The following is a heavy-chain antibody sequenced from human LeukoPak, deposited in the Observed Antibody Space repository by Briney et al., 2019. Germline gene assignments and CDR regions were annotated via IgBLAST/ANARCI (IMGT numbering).Heavy chain of an antibody. CDR1: GGSISSGGYY. J-gene: IGHJ5*02. D-gene: IGHD2-15*01. Sequence: SETLSLTCTVSGGSISSGGYYWSWIRQHPGKGLEWIGYIYYSGSTYYNPSLKSRVTISVDTSKNQFSLKLSSVTAADTAVYYCASGSEGSSGPNWFDPWGQGTLVTVSS. V-gene: IGHV4-31*03. CDR3: ASGSEGSSGPNWFDP. CDR2: IYYSGST.